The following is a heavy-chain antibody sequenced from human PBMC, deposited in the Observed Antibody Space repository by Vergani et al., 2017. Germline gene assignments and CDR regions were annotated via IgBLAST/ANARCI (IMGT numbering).Heavy chain of an antibody. CDR1: GFTFSSYA. J-gene: IGHJ6*03. V-gene: IGHV3-30-3*01. D-gene: IGHD5-12*01. Sequence: QVQLVESGGGVVQPGRSLRLSCAASGFTFSSYAMHWVRQAPGKGLEWVAVISYDGSNKYYADSVKGRFTISIDNSKNTLYLQMNSLRAEDTAVYYCARVAIVATEGYYYYYMDVWGKGTTVTVSS. CDR3: ARVAIVATEGYYYYYMDV. CDR2: ISYDGSNK.